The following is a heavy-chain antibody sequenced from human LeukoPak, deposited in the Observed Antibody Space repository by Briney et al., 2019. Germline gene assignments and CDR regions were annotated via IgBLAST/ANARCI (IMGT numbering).Heavy chain of an antibody. J-gene: IGHJ1*01. CDR2: IGSSSSYI. V-gene: IGHV3-21*01. D-gene: IGHD4-17*01. CDR1: GFTFSSYS. Sequence: GGSLRLSCAASGFTFSSYSMNWVRQAPGRGLEWVSSIGSSSSYIYYADSVKGRFTISRDNAKDSLYLQMNSLRAEDTALYYCAREIYGDYEYFQHWGQGTLVTVSS. CDR3: AREIYGDYEYFQH.